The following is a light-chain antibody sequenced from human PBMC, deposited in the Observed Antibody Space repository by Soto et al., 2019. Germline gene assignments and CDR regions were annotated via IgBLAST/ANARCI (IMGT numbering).Light chain of an antibody. CDR1: QGISNY. V-gene: IGKV1-27*01. Sequence: DIRMTQSPSSLSASVGDRVTITCRASQGISNYLAWYQQKPGKVPKLLIYVTSTLQSGVTSRFSGSGSGTDFTLTISSLQPEDVATYYCQKYSSAPKTFGQGTMVEIK. CDR3: QKYSSAPKT. CDR2: VTS. J-gene: IGKJ1*01.